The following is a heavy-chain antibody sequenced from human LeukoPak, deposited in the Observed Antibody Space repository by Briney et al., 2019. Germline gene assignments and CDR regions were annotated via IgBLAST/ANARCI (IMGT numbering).Heavy chain of an antibody. CDR1: GFTVSSNY. D-gene: IGHD3-22*01. V-gene: IGHV3-53*04. CDR2: IYSGGST. J-gene: IGHJ3*02. Sequence: GGSLRLSCAASGFTVSSNYMSWVRQAPGKGLEWVSVIYSGGSTYYADSVKGRFTISRHNSKNTLYLQMNSLRAEDTAVYYCARGQSGYSDAFDIWGQGTMVIVSS. CDR3: ARGQSGYSDAFDI.